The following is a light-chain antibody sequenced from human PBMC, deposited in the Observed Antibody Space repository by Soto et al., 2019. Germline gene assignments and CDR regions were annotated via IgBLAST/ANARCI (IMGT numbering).Light chain of an antibody. V-gene: IGKV2-28*01. CDR3: MQALQTPYT. CDR1: QSLLHSNGYNY. J-gene: IGKJ2*01. Sequence: DIVMTQSPLSLPVTPGEPASISCRSSQSLLHSNGYNYLDWYLQKPGQSPQLLIYLGANRASGVPDRFRGSGSGTDLRLKIRRVGAEDVGVYYCMQALQTPYTFGQVTKLEIK. CDR2: LGA.